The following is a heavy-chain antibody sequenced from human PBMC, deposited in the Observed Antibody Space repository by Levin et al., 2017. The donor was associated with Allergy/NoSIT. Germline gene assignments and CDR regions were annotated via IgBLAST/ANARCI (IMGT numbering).Heavy chain of an antibody. Sequence: PSETLSLTCAASGFAFSDTWMNWVRRAPGKGLEWVGRIKSKTDGGATDYAAPVKGRFTISRDDSRNTVYLQMNSLNTEDTAVYYCSLQYFDYWGQGTLVTVSS. V-gene: IGHV3-15*07. D-gene: IGHD2-15*01. CDR1: GFAFSDTW. J-gene: IGHJ4*02. CDR2: IKSKTDGGAT. CDR3: SLQYFDY.